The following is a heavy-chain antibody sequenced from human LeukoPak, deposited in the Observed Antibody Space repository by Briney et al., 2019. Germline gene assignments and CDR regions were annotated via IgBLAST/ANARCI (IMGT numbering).Heavy chain of an antibody. CDR3: ATLGTNYYGSGSYYWFDP. Sequence: SVKVSCKASGGTFSSYAISWVRQAPGQGLEWMGRIIPIFGTANYAQKFQGRVTITTDESTSTAYMELSSLRSEDTAVYYCATLGTNYYGSGSYYWFDPWGQGTLVTVSS. D-gene: IGHD3-10*01. CDR2: IIPIFGTA. V-gene: IGHV1-69*05. J-gene: IGHJ5*02. CDR1: GGTFSSYA.